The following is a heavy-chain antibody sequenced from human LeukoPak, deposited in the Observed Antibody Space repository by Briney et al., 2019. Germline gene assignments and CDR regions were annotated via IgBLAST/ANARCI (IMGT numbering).Heavy chain of an antibody. V-gene: IGHV4-4*07. J-gene: IGHJ6*02. Sequence: SETLSLTCTVSGGSISRYYWSWIRQPAGKGLEWIGRIYSSGSTNYNPSLKSRVTMSVDTSRKHFSLKLRSVTAADTAVYYCAGEGHEGYCSGGSCYDYYYGMDVWGQGTTVTVSS. D-gene: IGHD2-15*01. CDR2: IYSSGST. CDR1: GGSISRYY. CDR3: AGEGHEGYCSGGSCYDYYYGMDV.